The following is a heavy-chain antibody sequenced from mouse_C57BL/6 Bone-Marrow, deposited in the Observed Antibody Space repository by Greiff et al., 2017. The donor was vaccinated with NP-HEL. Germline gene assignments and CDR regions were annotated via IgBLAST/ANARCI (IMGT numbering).Heavy chain of an antibody. J-gene: IGHJ3*01. CDR1: GYTFTSYG. D-gene: IGHD1-1*01. V-gene: IGHV1-81*01. CDR3: ARSLLITAY. CDR2: IYPRSGNT. Sequence: QLQQSGAELARPGASVKLSCKASGYTFTSYGISWVKQRTGQGLEWIGEIYPRSGNTYYNEKFKGKATLTADKSSSTAYMELRSLTSEDSAVYFCARSLLITAYWGQGTLVTVSA.